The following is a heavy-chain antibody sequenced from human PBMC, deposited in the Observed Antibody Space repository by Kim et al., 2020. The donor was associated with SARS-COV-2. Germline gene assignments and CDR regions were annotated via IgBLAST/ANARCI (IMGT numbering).Heavy chain of an antibody. J-gene: IGHJ3*02. CDR3: ARTSYYDFWSGYLGRAFDI. D-gene: IGHD3-3*01. V-gene: IGHV4-39*01. CDR2: IYYSGST. CDR1: GGSISSSSYY. Sequence: SETLSLTCTVSGGSISSSSYYWGWIRQPPGKGLEWIGSIYYSGSTYYNPSLKSRVTISVDTSKNQFSLKLSSVTAADTAVYYCARTSYYDFWSGYLGRAFDIWGKGTMVTVS.